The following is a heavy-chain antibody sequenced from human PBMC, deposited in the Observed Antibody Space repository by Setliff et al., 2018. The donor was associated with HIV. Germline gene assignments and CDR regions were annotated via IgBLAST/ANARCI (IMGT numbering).Heavy chain of an antibody. D-gene: IGHD6-13*01. J-gene: IGHJ4*02. Sequence: GGSLRLSCESSGFTFNNYWMGWVRRGPGRGLEWVSRIGRDGTVANYADSVKGRFTISRDNARNTLFLQMNSLGVEDTALYYCGRDVHDAAADNWGRGTLVTVSS. CDR1: GFTFNNYW. CDR3: GRDVHDAAADN. CDR2: IGRDGTVA. V-gene: IGHV3-74*01.